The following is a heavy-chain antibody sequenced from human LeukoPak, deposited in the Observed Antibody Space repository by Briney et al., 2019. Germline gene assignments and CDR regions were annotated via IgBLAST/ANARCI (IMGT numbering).Heavy chain of an antibody. CDR3: VKVPRSGCCAFDI. J-gene: IGHJ3*02. V-gene: IGHV3-30*18. CDR1: GYTLTELS. CDR2: ISYDGSNK. D-gene: IGHD6-19*01. Sequence: SCKVSGYTLTELSMHWVRQAPGKGLEWVAVISYDGSNKYYVDSVEGRFTISRDHSKNTLYLQMNSLRADDTAVYYCVKVPRSGCCAFDIWGQGTMVTVSS.